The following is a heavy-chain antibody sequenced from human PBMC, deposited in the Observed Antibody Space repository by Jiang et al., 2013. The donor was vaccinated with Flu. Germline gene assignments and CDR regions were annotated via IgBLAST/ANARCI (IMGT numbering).Heavy chain of an antibody. V-gene: IGHV7-4-1*02. CDR3: ARETGSTVSLNWFDP. D-gene: IGHD4-11*01. J-gene: IGHJ5*02. Sequence: CKTSGYMFTSYSMNWVRQVRGQGLEWMGWINTNTGNPSYVPGFTGRFVFSVDTSVSTAYLQISSLKAEDTAVYYCARETGSTVSLNWFDPWGRGTLVTVSS. CDR2: INTNTGNP. CDR1: GYMFTSYS.